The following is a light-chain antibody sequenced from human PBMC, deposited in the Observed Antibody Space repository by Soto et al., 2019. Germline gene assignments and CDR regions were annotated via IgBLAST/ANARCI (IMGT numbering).Light chain of an antibody. Sequence: DIQMTQSPSSLSASVGDRVTITCRASQDIRSDLGWYQQKPGKAPKSLIYAASRLQSGVPSMFSAGGAGTECIRTISSLQPEDVATYYCLQHKDYPYTFGQGTKVDIK. CDR3: LQHKDYPYT. CDR1: QDIRSD. J-gene: IGKJ2*01. V-gene: IGKV1-17*01. CDR2: AAS.